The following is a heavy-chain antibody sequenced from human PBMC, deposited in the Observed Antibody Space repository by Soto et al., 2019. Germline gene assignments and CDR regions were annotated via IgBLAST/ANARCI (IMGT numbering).Heavy chain of an antibody. CDR2: ISDSGTIT. CDR3: AKGGRTWYGFDS. CDR1: DFIFSNYG. V-gene: IGHV3-23*01. Sequence: TGGSLRLSCEGSDFIFSNYGMSWVRQAPGKGLEWVAGISDSGTITNYADSVKGRFTISKDNSRRMVYLQMDSLRADDTAVYFCAKGGRTWYGFDSWGQGILVTVSS. J-gene: IGHJ4*02. D-gene: IGHD6-13*01.